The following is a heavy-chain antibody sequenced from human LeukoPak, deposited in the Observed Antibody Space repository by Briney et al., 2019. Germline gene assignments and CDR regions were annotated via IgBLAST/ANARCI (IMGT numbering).Heavy chain of an antibody. V-gene: IGHV4-39*01. CDR3: ARHGTIFGGDFDY. J-gene: IGHJ4*02. D-gene: IGHD3-3*01. Sequence: PSETLSLTCTVSGGSISSSSYYWGWIRQPPGKGLEWIGSIYYSGSTYYNPSLKSRVTISVDTSKNQFSLKLSSVTAADTAVYYCARHGTIFGGDFDYWGQGTLVTVSS. CDR1: GGSISSSSYY. CDR2: IYYSGST.